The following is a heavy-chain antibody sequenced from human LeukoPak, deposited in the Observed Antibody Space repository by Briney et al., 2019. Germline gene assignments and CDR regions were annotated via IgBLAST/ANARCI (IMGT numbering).Heavy chain of an antibody. D-gene: IGHD6-6*01. CDR3: ARDIQQLVRSGFDI. V-gene: IGHV4-30-4*08. CDR2: IYYSGST. J-gene: IGHJ3*02. Sequence: SQTLSLTCSVSGDSISTGDYYWSWIRQPPGKGLEWIGYIYYSGSTYYNPSLKSRVTISIDTSKNQFSLNLSSVTAADTAVYYCARDIQQLVRSGFDIWGQGTTVTVSS. CDR1: GDSISTGDYY.